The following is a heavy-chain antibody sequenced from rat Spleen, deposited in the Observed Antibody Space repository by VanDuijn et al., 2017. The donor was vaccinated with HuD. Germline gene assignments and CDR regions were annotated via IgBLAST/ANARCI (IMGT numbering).Heavy chain of an antibody. Sequence: EVQLVESGGGLVQPGRSLKLSCAASGFTFSDYYMAWVRQTPKKGLEWVASSSYEGSSTYYGESVKGRFTISRDSAQNTLYLQMNNLRSEDTATYYCARENYYSGDYWGQGVMVTVSS. D-gene: IGHD1-1*01. V-gene: IGHV5-22*01. CDR1: GFTFSDYY. CDR3: ARENYYSGDY. CDR2: SSYEGSST. J-gene: IGHJ2*01.